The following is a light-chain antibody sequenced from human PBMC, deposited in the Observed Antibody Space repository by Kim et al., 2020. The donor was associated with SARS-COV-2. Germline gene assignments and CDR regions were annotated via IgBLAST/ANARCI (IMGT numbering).Light chain of an antibody. CDR3: QQSFSVPLT. V-gene: IGKV1-39*01. Sequence: DIEMTQSPSSLSASLGDRVTITCRASQNIGNYLNWYQQSPGKAPKLLMYATASLDNGVPSRFSGGGSETLFTLTITNLQPEDVATYFCQQSFSVPLTFGGGTKVDIK. CDR2: ATA. J-gene: IGKJ4*02. CDR1: QNIGNY.